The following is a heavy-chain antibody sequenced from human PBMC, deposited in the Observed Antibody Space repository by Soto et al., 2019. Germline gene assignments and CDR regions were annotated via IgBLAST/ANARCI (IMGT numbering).Heavy chain of an antibody. D-gene: IGHD3-22*01. J-gene: IGHJ1*01. CDR2: ISYDGSKK. CDR1: GFTFSSYA. V-gene: IGHV3-30-3*01. Sequence: QVQLVESGGGVVQPGRSLRLSCAASGFTFSSYAMNWVRQAPGKGLEWVAVISYDGSKKYYADSVKGRFTISRDNSKNMLYLRMNSLRAEDTAVYFCARGNDSSGYYAEYFHHWGQGTLVTVSS. CDR3: ARGNDSSGYYAEYFHH.